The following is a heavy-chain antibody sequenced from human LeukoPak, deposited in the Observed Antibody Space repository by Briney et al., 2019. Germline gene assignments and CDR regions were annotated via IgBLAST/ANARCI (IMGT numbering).Heavy chain of an antibody. CDR3: ARVGAAAGDGY. CDR2: IYHSGST. D-gene: IGHD6-13*01. Sequence: SQTLSLTCTVSGGSISSGGYSWRWLRQPPGKGLEWIGYIYHSGSTYYNPSLKSRVTISVDRSKNQFSLKLSSVTAADTAVYYCARVGAAAGDGYWGQGTLVTVSS. V-gene: IGHV4-30-2*01. J-gene: IGHJ4*02. CDR1: GGSISSGGYS.